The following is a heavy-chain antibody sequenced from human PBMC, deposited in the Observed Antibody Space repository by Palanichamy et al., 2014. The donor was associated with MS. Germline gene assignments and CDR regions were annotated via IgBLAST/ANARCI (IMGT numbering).Heavy chain of an antibody. CDR3: GRSRGSSTSWGIYYYYYGMDV. CDR1: GYTFTGYY. V-gene: IGHV1-2*02. J-gene: IGHJ6*02. CDR2: INPNSGGT. D-gene: IGHD2-2*01. Sequence: QVQLVQSGAEVKKPGASVKVSCKASGYTFTGYYMHWVRQAPGQGLEWMGWINPNSGGTNYAQKFQGRVTMTRDTSISTAYMELSRLRSDDTAVYYRGRSRGSSTSWGIYYYYYGMDVWGQGTTVTVSS.